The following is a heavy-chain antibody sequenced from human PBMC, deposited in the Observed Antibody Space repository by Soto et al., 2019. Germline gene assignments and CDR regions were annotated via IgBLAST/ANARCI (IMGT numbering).Heavy chain of an antibody. J-gene: IGHJ4*02. V-gene: IGHV1-2*04. CDR2: INPNSGGT. Sequence: QVQLVQSGAEVKKPGASVKVSCKASGYTFTGYYMHWVRQAPGQGLEWMGWINPNSGGTNYAQKFQGWVTMTRDTSISTAYMELSRLRSDDTAVYYCARALNPTYYYDSSGCLDYWGQGTLVTVSS. CDR1: GYTFTGYY. D-gene: IGHD3-22*01. CDR3: ARALNPTYYYDSSGCLDY.